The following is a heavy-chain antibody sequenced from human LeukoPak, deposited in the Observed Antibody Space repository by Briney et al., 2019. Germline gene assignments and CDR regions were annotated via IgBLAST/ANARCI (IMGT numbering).Heavy chain of an antibody. Sequence: SVKVSCKASGGTFSSYAISWVRQAPGQGLEWMGRIIPILGIANYAQKFQGRVTITADKSTSTAYMELSSLRSEDTAVYYCARDRDVDRTAMVTYYYYGMDVWGQGTTVTVSS. D-gene: IGHD5-18*01. J-gene: IGHJ6*02. CDR3: ARDRDVDRTAMVTYYYYGMDV. CDR1: GGTFSSYA. V-gene: IGHV1-69*04. CDR2: IIPILGIA.